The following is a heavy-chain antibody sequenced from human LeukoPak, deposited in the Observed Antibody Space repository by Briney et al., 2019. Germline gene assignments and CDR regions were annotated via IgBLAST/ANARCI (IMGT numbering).Heavy chain of an antibody. D-gene: IGHD2-2*02. CDR3: AREVRCSTTRCYSLFDY. CDR2: IYTSGST. V-gene: IGHV4-4*07. CDR1: GGSISSYY. J-gene: IGHJ4*02. Sequence: SETLSLTCTVSGGSISSYYWNWIRQPAGKGLEWIGRIYTSGSTNHNPSLKSRDTMSVDMSKNRFSLRLSSVTAADTAVYYCAREVRCSTTRCYSLFDYWGQGTLVTVSS.